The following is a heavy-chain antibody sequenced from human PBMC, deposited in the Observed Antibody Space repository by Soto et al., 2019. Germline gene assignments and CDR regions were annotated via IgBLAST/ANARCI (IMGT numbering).Heavy chain of an antibody. CDR3: TRDLNHDCGP. J-gene: IGHJ5*02. V-gene: IGHV3-7*04. CDR2: MNPDGSEQ. D-gene: IGHD2-21*01. Sequence: EVHLVESGGGLVQPGGSLRLSCAASGFTFSDYWMTWVRQTPGKGLEGVANMNPDGSEQYYLDSVKGRFTISRDNAKNLLYLQMNSLRGEDTAVYYCTRDLNHDCGPWGQGTQVIVSS. CDR1: GFTFSDYW.